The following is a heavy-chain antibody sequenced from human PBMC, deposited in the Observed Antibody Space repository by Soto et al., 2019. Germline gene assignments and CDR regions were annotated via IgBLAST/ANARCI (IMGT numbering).Heavy chain of an antibody. V-gene: IGHV1-8*01. Sequence: ASVKVSCKASGYTFTSYDINWVLQATGQGLEWMGWMNPNSGNTGYAQKFQGRVTMTRNTSISTAYMELSSLRSEDTAVYYCARAYDFWSGYYSYYYYYYMDVWGKGTTVTVSS. CDR3: ARAYDFWSGYYSYYYYYYMDV. CDR2: MNPNSGNT. D-gene: IGHD3-3*01. CDR1: GYTFTSYD. J-gene: IGHJ6*03.